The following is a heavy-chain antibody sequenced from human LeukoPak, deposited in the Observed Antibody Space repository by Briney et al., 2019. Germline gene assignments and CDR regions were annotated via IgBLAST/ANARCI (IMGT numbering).Heavy chain of an antibody. D-gene: IGHD4-17*01. CDR2: LHNSGST. J-gene: IGHJ5*02. CDR3: ARYQIDDFGDYGWFDP. V-gene: IGHV4-59*01. CDR1: GGSISSYS. Sequence: PSETLSLTCTVSGGSISSYSWTWIRQPPGKGLEWIGYLHNSGSTNYSPSLKSRVTISVDAPRNQFSLKLSSVTAADAAVYYCARYQIDDFGDYGWFDPWGQGTLVTVSS.